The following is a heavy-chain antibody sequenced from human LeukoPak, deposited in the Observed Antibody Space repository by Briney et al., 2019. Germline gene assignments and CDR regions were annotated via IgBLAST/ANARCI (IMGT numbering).Heavy chain of an antibody. D-gene: IGHD3-3*01. CDR1: GFTFSACA. Sequence: GGSLRLSCAASGFTFSACAMHWVRQAPGKGLEWVAVISYDGNNKYYADSVKGRFTISRDNSKNTLYLQMSSLRVEDTAMYYCASGGFYDFWSGYYTPFDYWGQGTLVTVSS. CDR3: ASGGFYDFWSGYYTPFDY. J-gene: IGHJ4*02. CDR2: ISYDGNNK. V-gene: IGHV3-30*15.